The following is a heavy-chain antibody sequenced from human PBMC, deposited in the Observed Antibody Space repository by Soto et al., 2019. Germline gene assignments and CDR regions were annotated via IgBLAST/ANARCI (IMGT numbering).Heavy chain of an antibody. CDR3: AKDGLYGGKPTLPEKFDY. V-gene: IGHV3-23*01. D-gene: IGHD2-15*01. CDR2: ISGSGGST. Sequence: GGSLSLSCAASGFTFSSYAMSWVRQAPGKGLEWVSAISGSGGSTYYADSVKGRFTISRDNSKNTLYLQMNSLRAEDTAVYYCAKDGLYGGKPTLPEKFDYWGQGTQVTVSS. CDR1: GFTFSSYA. J-gene: IGHJ4*02.